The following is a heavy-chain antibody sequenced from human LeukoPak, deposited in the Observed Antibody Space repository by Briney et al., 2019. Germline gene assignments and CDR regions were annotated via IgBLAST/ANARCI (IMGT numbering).Heavy chain of an antibody. CDR2: ISSNGGST. D-gene: IGHD2-2*01. J-gene: IGHJ4*02. CDR1: GFTVSSNY. Sequence: GGSLRLSCAASGFTVSSNYMSWVRQAPGKGLEYVSGISSNGGSTYYADSVKGRFTISRDNSKNTLYLQMSSLRAEDTAVYYCVKGYCSSTSCYAFDYWGQGTLVTVSS. V-gene: IGHV3-64D*09. CDR3: VKGYCSSTSCYAFDY.